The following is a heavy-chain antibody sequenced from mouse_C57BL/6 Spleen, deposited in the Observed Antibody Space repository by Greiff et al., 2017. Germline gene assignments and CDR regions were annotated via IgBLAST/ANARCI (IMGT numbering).Heavy chain of an antibody. CDR2: INPGSGGT. Sequence: VQLQESGAELVRPGTSVKVSCKASGYAFTNYLIEWVKQRPGQGLEWIGVINPGSGGTNYNEKFKGKATLTADKSSSTAYMQLSSLTSEDSAVYFCARSPYYYGSSYGYFDYWGQGTTLTVSS. J-gene: IGHJ2*01. CDR1: GYAFTNYL. CDR3: ARSPYYYGSSYGYFDY. D-gene: IGHD1-1*01. V-gene: IGHV1-54*01.